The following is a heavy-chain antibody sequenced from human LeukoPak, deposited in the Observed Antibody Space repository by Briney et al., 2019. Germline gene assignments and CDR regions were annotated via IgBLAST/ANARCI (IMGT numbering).Heavy chain of an antibody. Sequence: HPGGSLRLSCAASGFTFDDYAMHWVRQAPGKGLEWVSGISWNSGSIGYADSVKGRFTISRDNAKNSLYLQMNSLRAEDMALYYCAKAGAKWELLSWFDPWGQGTLVTVSS. CDR3: AKAGAKWELLSWFDP. J-gene: IGHJ5*02. CDR1: GFTFDDYA. D-gene: IGHD1-26*01. V-gene: IGHV3-9*03. CDR2: ISWNSGSI.